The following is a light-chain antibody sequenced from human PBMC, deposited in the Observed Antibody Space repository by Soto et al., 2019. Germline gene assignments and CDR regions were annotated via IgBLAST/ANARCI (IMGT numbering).Light chain of an antibody. CDR1: SSDVGNGYDS. J-gene: IGLJ1*01. V-gene: IGLV2-14*03. CDR2: EVT. Sequence: QSVLTQPASVSGSPGQSITISCSGSSSDVGNGYDSVSWYQQHPGKAPKLIIYEVTNRPSGVSSRFSGSKSGNTASLTISGLQAEDEAYYYCSSYTLSVAPNVFGTGTKVTVL. CDR3: SSYTLSVAPNV.